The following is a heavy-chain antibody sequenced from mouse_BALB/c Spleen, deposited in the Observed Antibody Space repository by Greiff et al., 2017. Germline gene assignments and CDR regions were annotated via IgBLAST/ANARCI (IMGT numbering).Heavy chain of an antibody. J-gene: IGHJ4*01. V-gene: IGHV14-1*02. D-gene: IGHD2-1*01. CDR2: IDPENGNT. CDR1: GFNIKDYY. Sequence: VHVKQSGAELVRPGALVKLSCKASGFNIKDYYMHWVKQRPEQGLEWIGWIDPENGNTIYDPKFQGKASITADTSSNTAYLQLSSLTSEDTAVYYCARNGNYGAMDYWGQGTSVTVSS. CDR3: ARNGNYGAMDY.